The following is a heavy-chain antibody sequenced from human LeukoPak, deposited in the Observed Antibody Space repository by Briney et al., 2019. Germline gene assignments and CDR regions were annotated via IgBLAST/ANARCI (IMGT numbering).Heavy chain of an antibody. CDR3: ARDLDDSSGDDY. CDR1: GYTFTGNY. D-gene: IGHD3-22*01. V-gene: IGHV1-2*02. CDR2: INPNSGGA. Sequence: RASVKVSCKASGYTFTGNYMHWVRQAPGQGLEWMGWINPNSGGANYAQKFQGRVTMTRDTSISTVYMELNSLTSDDTAVYYCARDLDDSSGDDYWGQGTLVTVSS. J-gene: IGHJ4*02.